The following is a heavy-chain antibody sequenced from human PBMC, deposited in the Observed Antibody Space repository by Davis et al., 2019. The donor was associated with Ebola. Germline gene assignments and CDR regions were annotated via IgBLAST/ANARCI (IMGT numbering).Heavy chain of an antibody. CDR2: IFHRGNT. Sequence: SETLSLTCAVSGDTVTTADYSWNWIRQPPGKGLEWIGYIFHRGNTYYNPSLKTRVTISINTSKNQFSLRLNSVTAADTAVYYCARGHWTGYSVDWFDPWGQGTLVTVSS. J-gene: IGHJ5*02. CDR1: GDTVTTADYS. CDR3: ARGHWTGYSVDWFDP. D-gene: IGHD3/OR15-3a*01. V-gene: IGHV4-30-2*01.